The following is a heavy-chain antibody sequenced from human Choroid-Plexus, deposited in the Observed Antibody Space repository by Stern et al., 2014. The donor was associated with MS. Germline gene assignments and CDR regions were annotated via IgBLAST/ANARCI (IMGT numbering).Heavy chain of an antibody. Sequence: EVQLVESGGGLVQPGGSLTISCTAAGFTFXNYWMTWVRQAPGKGLEWVAXXNEDGTEKNYGDSVKGRFTISRDNARNSFYRQTNXLRVXXXXXXXCARVXXTXXXXXXXXGSGMDXXXQGTTVIVSS. CDR1: GFTFXNYW. CDR3: ARVXXTXXXXXXXXGSGMDX. J-gene: IGHJ6*02. CDR2: XNEDGTEK. D-gene: IGHD3-10*01. V-gene: IGHV3-7*01.